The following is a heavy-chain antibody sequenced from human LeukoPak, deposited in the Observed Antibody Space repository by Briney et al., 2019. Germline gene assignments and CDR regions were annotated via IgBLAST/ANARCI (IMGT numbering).Heavy chain of an antibody. V-gene: IGHV1-18*01. CDR3: ARGQQEGNWFDP. J-gene: IGHJ5*02. CDR1: GYTFTSYG. Sequence: ASVKVSCKASGYTFTSYGISWVRQAPGQGLEWMGWISAYNGNTNYAQKFQGRVTMTRNTSISTAYMELSSLRSEDTAVYYCARGQQEGNWFDPWGQGTLVTVSS. CDR2: ISAYNGNT.